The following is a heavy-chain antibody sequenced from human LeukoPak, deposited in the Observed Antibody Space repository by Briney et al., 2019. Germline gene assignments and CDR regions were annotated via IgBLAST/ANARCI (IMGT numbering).Heavy chain of an antibody. CDR3: ARDRKGPWDYYYYYMDV. CDR2: ISAYNGNT. J-gene: IGHJ6*03. Sequence: ASVKVSCKASGYTFTSYGISWVRQAPGQGLEWMGWISAYNGNTNYAQKLQGRVTMTTDTSTSTAYMELRSLRSDDTAVYYCARDRKGPWDYYYYYMDVWGKGTTVTVSS. CDR1: GYTFTSYG. V-gene: IGHV1-18*01. D-gene: IGHD3-16*01.